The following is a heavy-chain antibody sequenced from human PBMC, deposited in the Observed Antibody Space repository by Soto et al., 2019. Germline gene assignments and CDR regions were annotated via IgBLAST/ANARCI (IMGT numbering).Heavy chain of an antibody. Sequence: QVHLQESGPGLVRPSETLSLSCSVSGDSMATGGHYYNWIRHLPGKGLEWIGYIYYSGATPYSPSLRPPATISIDTSKIQFALRLLSVTAADTALYFCARDKDLEPTVWGYWGQGIQVTVSS. CDR1: GDSMATGGHY. CDR2: IYYSGAT. CDR3: ARDKDLEPTVWGY. J-gene: IGHJ4*02. D-gene: IGHD7-27*01. V-gene: IGHV4-31*02.